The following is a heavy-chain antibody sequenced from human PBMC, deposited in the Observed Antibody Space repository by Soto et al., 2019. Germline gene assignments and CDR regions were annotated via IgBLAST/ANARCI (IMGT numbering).Heavy chain of an antibody. Sequence: GGSLRLSCSASGFNFKIYGMTWVRQAPGKGLEWISDISTLGTTIHYADSVRDRFTISRDNPTNTVYLHLTSLRDEDTAVYYCAKEGPGELELRAYYGMDVWGQGTTVTVSS. J-gene: IGHJ6*02. CDR3: AKEGPGELELRAYYGMDV. CDR2: ISTLGTTI. D-gene: IGHD1-7*01. V-gene: IGHV3-48*03. CDR1: GFNFKIYG.